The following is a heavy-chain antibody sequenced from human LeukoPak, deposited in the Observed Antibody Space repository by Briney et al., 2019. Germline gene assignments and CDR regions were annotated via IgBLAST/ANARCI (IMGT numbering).Heavy chain of an antibody. J-gene: IGHJ4*02. CDR3: AKGGKWDVTPFDY. V-gene: IGHV3-23*01. CDR2: ISGGGGST. D-gene: IGHD1-26*01. CDR1: GFTFTSYS. Sequence: GGSLRLSCAASGFTFTSYSMNWVRQAPEKGLEWVSTISGGGGSTYYADSVKGRFTISRDNSKNTLYLQVNSLRAEDTAVYYCAKGGKWDVTPFDYWGQGTLVTVSS.